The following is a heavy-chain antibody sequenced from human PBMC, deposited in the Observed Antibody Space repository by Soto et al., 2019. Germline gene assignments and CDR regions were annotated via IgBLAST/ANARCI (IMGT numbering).Heavy chain of an antibody. V-gene: IGHV3-48*01. J-gene: IGHJ6*03. Sequence: EVQLVESGGGLVQPGGSLRLSCAASGFTFGSYSMNWVRQAPGKGLEWVSFILSSSGVIYYADSVKGRFTISRDNAKNSLFLKMNSRGAEDTAVYYCAKNLPPPRVATAIPYYMDVWGKGTTVTVSS. CDR1: GFTFGSYS. CDR3: AKNLPPPRVATAIPYYMDV. CDR2: ILSSSGVI. D-gene: IGHD2-21*02.